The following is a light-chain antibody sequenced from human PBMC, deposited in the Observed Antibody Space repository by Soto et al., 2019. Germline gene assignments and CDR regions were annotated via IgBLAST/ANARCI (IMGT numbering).Light chain of an antibody. J-gene: IGKJ1*01. CDR1: QSVISTY. CDR2: GAS. V-gene: IGKV3-20*01. CDR3: QQYGSSPRT. Sequence: ERVMTEAPASLSLSHGEGATLSFLASQSVISTYLAWYQQKPGQPPRLLIYGASTRATGIPDRFSGSESETDFTLTISRLEPEDSAVYYCQQYGSSPRTFGPGTKVDI.